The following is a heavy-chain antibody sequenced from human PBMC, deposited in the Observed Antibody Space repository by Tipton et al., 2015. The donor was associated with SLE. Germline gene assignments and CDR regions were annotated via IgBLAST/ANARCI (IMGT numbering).Heavy chain of an antibody. CDR3: TRDVSRVSGSFYFDY. Sequence: SLRLSCAASGFSFTSYYMGWFRLAPGKGLEWVSLTTWDGGRSFYADSVGGRFTISRDNSKKTLYLQMNSLRTEDTALYYCTRDVSRVSGSFYFDYWGQGTLVTVSS. J-gene: IGHJ4*02. V-gene: IGHV3-43*01. CDR2: TTWDGGRS. D-gene: IGHD6-19*01. CDR1: GFSFTSYY.